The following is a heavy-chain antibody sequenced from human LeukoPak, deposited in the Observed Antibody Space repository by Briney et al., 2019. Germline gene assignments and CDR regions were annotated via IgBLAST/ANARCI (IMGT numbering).Heavy chain of an antibody. CDR1: GFTFSNFG. D-gene: IGHD3-9*01. V-gene: IGHV3-48*04. J-gene: IGHJ4*02. Sequence: GGSLRPSCAASGFTFSNFGMNWVRQAPGKGLEWVSYISSDNSIIYYADSVTGRFTISRDNAKNSLYLQMNSLRAEDTAVYYCASLGFDPDYWGQGTLVTVSS. CDR3: ASLGFDPDY. CDR2: ISSDNSII.